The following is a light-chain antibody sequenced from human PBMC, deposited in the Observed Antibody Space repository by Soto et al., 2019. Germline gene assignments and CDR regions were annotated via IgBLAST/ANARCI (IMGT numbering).Light chain of an antibody. CDR3: QKYNSAPWT. CDR2: AAS. Sequence: DLQMTQSPSSLSASVGDRVTITCRASQGISYYLAWYQQKPGKVPKLLIYAASTLQSGVPSRFSGSGSGTDFTLTITSLQPEDVATYYCQKYNSAPWTFGQGTKVEIK. CDR1: QGISYY. J-gene: IGKJ1*01. V-gene: IGKV1-27*01.